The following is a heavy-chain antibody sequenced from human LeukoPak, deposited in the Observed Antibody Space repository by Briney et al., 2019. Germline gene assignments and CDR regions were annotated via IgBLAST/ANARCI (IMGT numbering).Heavy chain of an antibody. CDR1: GYTFTSYY. V-gene: IGHV1-46*01. J-gene: IGHJ5*02. CDR3: ARDLNNRRGFDP. CDR2: INPSGGST. D-gene: IGHD1/OR15-1a*01. Sequence: ASVMVSCKASGYTFTSYYMHWVRQAPGQGLEWMGIINPSGGSTSYAQKFQGRVTMTRDTSTSTVYMELSSLRSEDTAVYYCARDLNNRRGFDPWGQGTLVTVSS.